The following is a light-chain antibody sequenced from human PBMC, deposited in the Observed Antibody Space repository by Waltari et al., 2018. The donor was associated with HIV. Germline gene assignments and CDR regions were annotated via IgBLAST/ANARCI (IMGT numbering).Light chain of an antibody. CDR3: MQSLQTPRT. Sequence: DIVMTQSPLSLSVAPGEPASISCKSSQSLLRSNEYNYLDWYFQKPGQSPQILIYLGSNRATGVPDRFSGTGSGTEFTLEINRVEAEDVGVYYCMQSLQTPRTFGQGTKVEMK. CDR1: QSLLRSNEYNY. V-gene: IGKV2-28*01. J-gene: IGKJ1*01. CDR2: LGS.